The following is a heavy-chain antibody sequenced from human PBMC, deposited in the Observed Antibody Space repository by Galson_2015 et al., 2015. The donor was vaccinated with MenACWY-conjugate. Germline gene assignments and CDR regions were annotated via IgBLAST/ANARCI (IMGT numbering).Heavy chain of an antibody. CDR3: ARPVGAEQLPH. V-gene: IGHV3-7*03. CDR1: GFTFSSYW. J-gene: IGHJ4*02. D-gene: IGHD1-26*01. CDR2: IKDDGSEQ. Sequence: SLRLSCAASGFTFSSYWMTWVRQAPGKGLEWVANIKDDGSEQYYVDSVKGRFTISRDNAKSSLYLQMNSLSAEDTAVYYCARPVGAEQLPHWGQGTLVTVSS.